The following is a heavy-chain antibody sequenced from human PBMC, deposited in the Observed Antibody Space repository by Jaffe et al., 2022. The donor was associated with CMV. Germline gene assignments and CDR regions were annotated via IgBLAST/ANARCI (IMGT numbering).Heavy chain of an antibody. CDR3: ARGETASIVLRGSAGVWLDP. D-gene: IGHD2-8*01. CDR2: ISSSSSYI. J-gene: IGHJ5*02. CDR1: GFSFTNYI. V-gene: IGHV3-21*02. Sequence: EVQLVESGGGLVKPGESLRLSCAASGFSFTNYIMNWVRQAPGKGLEWVSSISSSSSYIYYADSVKGRFTISRDSAKNSLFLQMNSLRAEDTAMYYCARGETASIVLRGSAGVWLDPWGQGALVTVSS.